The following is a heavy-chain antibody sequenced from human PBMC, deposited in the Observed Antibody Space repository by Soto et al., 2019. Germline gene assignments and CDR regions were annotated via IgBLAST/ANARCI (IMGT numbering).Heavy chain of an antibody. CDR3: XXXTYSGPLDY. CDR2: ISYDGSNK. D-gene: IGHD2-15*01. J-gene: IGHJ4*02. V-gene: IGHV3-30*03. Sequence: QVQLVESGGGVVQPGRSLRLSCAASGFTFSSYGMHWVRQAPGKGLEWVAVISYDGSNKYYADSVKGRFTISRDNSKNTLYLQMNSLRAEDTAVXYCXXXTYSGPLDYWGQGTPVTVSS. CDR1: GFTFSSYG.